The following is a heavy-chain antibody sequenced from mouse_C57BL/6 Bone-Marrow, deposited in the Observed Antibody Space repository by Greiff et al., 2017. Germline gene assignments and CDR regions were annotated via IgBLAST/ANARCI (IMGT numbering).Heavy chain of an antibody. CDR1: GFSLTSYG. D-gene: IGHD1-1*01. CDR3: AKGNLRDYAMDY. Sequence: QVQLQQSGPGLVQPSQSLSITCTVSGFSLTSYGVHWVRQSPGKGLEWLGVIWRGGSTDYNAALMYRLSITKDNSTSHVFFKMNSLQADDTAIYYCAKGNLRDYAMDYWGQGTSVTVSS. J-gene: IGHJ4*01. CDR2: IWRGGST. V-gene: IGHV2-5*01.